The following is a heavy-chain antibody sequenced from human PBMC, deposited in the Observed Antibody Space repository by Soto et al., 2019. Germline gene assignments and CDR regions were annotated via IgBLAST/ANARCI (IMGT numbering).Heavy chain of an antibody. CDR1: GDSFSGYY. CDR3: AGDFMH. CDR2: ITHRGDA. Sequence: QGQLQQWGTGLLKPSETLSLSCALYGDSFSGYYWSWIRQPPGKGLEGIGEITHRGDANYNPSPTSRVTISVETSKKPFSLRPSSVTAADTAVYCCAGDFMHWGQGTLVTVSS. V-gene: IGHV4-34*01. J-gene: IGHJ4*02. D-gene: IGHD3-10*01.